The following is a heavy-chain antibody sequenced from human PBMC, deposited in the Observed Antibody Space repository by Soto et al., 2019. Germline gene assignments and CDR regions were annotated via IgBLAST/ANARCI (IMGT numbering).Heavy chain of an antibody. V-gene: IGHV4-31*03. CDR3: ATGPYYGDYYY. CDR2: IYYSGST. D-gene: IGHD4-17*01. CDR1: GGSISSGGYY. J-gene: IGHJ4*02. Sequence: SETLSLTGTGSGGSISSGGYYWSWIRQHPGKGLEWIGYIYYSGSTYYNPSLKSRVTISVDTSKNQFSLKLSSVTAADTAVYYCATGPYYGDYYYWGQGTLVTVSS.